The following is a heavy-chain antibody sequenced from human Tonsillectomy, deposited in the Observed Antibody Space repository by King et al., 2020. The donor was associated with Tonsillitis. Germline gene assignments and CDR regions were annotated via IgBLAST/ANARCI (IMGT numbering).Heavy chain of an antibody. V-gene: IGHV4-59*01. CDR2: IYYSGST. CDR3: ARDGNYYDSSGYYTGWFDP. J-gene: IGHJ5*02. CDR1: GGSISSYY. Sequence: QLQESGPGLVKPSETLSLTCTVSGGSISSYYWSWIRQPPGKGLEWIGDIYYSGSTNYNPSLKSRVTISVDTSKNQFSLRLSSVTAADTAVNYCARDGNYYDSSGYYTGWFDPWGQGTLVTVSS. D-gene: IGHD3-22*01.